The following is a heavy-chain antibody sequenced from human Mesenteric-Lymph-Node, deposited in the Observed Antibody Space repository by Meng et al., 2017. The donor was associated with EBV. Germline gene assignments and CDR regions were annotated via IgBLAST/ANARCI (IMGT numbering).Heavy chain of an antibody. V-gene: IGHV4-30-4*01. J-gene: IGHJ4*02. CDR1: GGSRSRVGAD. Sequence: GPVTASGPGLCNPSQTLSLPCVVCGGSRSRVGADWIWIRQPPGKGREWVGYIYYDGTTNYNPSLKSRGTISLDTSKNHFSLKLTSVTAADTAVYYCARGVGGGYDYYLDYWGQGSLVTVSS. D-gene: IGHD2-21*02. CDR3: ARGVGGGYDYYLDY. CDR2: IYYDGTT.